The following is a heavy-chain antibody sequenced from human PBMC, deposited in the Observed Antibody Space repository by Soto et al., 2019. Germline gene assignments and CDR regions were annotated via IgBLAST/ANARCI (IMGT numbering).Heavy chain of an antibody. CDR1: GFTFSNYA. D-gene: IGHD5-18*01. Sequence: EVQLLESGGGLLQPGGSLRLSCAASGFTFSNYALNWVRQAPGKGLEWVSSLSGSGYNTYYADSLKGRFTISRANFKNMLVLQMVSLRVEYTAVYYCVKTRGYRFVGAEYFQDWGHGTPVIVSS. CDR2: LSGSGYNT. J-gene: IGHJ1*01. CDR3: VKTRGYRFVGAEYFQD. V-gene: IGHV3-23*01.